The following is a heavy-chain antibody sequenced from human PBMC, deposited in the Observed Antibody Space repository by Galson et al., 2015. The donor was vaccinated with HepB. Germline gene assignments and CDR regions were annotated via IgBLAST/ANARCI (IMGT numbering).Heavy chain of an antibody. CDR3: ARAIVGATGEDYFDY. J-gene: IGHJ4*02. D-gene: IGHD1-26*01. CDR1: GYTFTGYY. V-gene: IGHV1-2*05. CDR2: INPNSGGT. Sequence: SCKASGYTFTGYYMHWVRQAPGQGLEWMGRINPNSGGTNYAQKFQGRVTMTRDTSISTAYMELSRLRSDDTVVYYCARAIVGATGEDYFDYWGQGTLVTVSS.